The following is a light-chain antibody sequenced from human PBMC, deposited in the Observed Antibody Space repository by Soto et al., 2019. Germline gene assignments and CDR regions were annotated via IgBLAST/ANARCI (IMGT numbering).Light chain of an antibody. CDR1: QSISSY. CDR2: AAS. Sequence: DIQMTQSPSSLSASVGDRVTITCRASQSISSYLNWYQQKLGKAPKLLIYAASSLQSGVPSRFSGSGSGTDFPLTISILQPEDFAAYHCQQSYSTPYTFGQGTKLEIK. V-gene: IGKV1-39*01. CDR3: QQSYSTPYT. J-gene: IGKJ2*01.